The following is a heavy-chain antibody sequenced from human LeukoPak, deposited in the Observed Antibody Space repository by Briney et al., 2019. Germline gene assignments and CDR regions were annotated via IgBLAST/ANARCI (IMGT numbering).Heavy chain of an antibody. V-gene: IGHV4-34*01. D-gene: IGHD6-19*01. CDR3: ARWEAVAAPRGPYDY. J-gene: IGHJ4*02. CDR2: IKHSGST. Sequence: PSETLSLTCAVYVGSFRGYYWSWIPQPPGKGLEWIWEIKHSGSTNHNPSLKSRFTISVDTSKNQFSLKLSSVTAADTAVYYCARWEAVAAPRGPYDYWGQGTLVTVSS. CDR1: VGSFRGYY.